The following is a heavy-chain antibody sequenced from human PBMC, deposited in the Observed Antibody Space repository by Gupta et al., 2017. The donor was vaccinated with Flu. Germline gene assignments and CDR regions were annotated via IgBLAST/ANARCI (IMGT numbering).Heavy chain of an antibody. CDR2: INPNSGGT. V-gene: IGHV1-2*02. CDR3: ARDRGGDGQLFDY. D-gene: IGHD5-24*01. Sequence: WMGWINPNSGGTNYAQKFQGRVTMTRDTSISTAYMELSRLRSDDTAVYYCARDRGGDGQLFDYWGQGTLVTVSS. J-gene: IGHJ4*02.